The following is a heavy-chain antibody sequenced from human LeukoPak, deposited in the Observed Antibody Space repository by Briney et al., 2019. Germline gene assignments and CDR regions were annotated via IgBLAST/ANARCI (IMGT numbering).Heavy chain of an antibody. V-gene: IGHV4-4*07. D-gene: IGHD3-22*01. CDR2: IYTSGST. J-gene: IGHJ4*02. CDR1: GYSISSGYY. CDR3: ARGGSYYDSSGYYYFDY. Sequence: SETLSLTCAVSGYSISSGYYWSWIRQPAGKGLEWIGRIYTSGSTNYNPSLKSRVTMSVDTSKNQFSLKLSSVTAADTAVYYCARGGSYYDSSGYYYFDYWGQGTLVTVSS.